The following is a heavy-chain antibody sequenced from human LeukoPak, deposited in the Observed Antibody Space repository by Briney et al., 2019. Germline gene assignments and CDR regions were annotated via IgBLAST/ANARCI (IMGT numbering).Heavy chain of an antibody. CDR3: ARVDCSGGSCYFDY. CDR1: GFTFSSYA. Sequence: GGSLRLSCAASGFTFSSYAMSWVRQTPGKGLVWVSRINSDGSSTRYADSVEGRLTISRDNAKNTLDLQMSSLRAEDTAVYYCARVDCSGGSCYFDYWGQGTLVTVSS. J-gene: IGHJ4*02. D-gene: IGHD2-15*01. CDR2: INSDGSST. V-gene: IGHV3-74*01.